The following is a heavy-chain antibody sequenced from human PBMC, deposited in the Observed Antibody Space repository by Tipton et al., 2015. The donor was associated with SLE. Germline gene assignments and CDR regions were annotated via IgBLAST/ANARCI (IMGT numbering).Heavy chain of an antibody. CDR3: ARGLFFRP. V-gene: IGHV4-34*01. CDR2: IYYSGST. Sequence: LRLSCAVYGGSFSGYYWSWIRQPPGKGLEWIGYIYYSGSTNYNPSLKSRVIISVDTSKNQFSLKLSSVTAADTAVYYCARGLFFRPWGQGTLVTVSS. CDR1: GGSFSGYY. J-gene: IGHJ5*02. D-gene: IGHD2/OR15-2a*01.